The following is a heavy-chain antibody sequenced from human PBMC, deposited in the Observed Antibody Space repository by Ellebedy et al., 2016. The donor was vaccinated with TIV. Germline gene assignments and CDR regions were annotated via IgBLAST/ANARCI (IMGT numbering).Heavy chain of an antibody. Sequence: AASVKVSCKASGYTFTGYYMHWARQAPGQGLEWMGWINPNSGGTNYAQKFQGRVTITRDTSASTAYMDLSSLISEDTAVYYCARELPPLAGMEGFDPWGQGTLVTVSS. CDR1: GYTFTGYY. J-gene: IGHJ5*02. V-gene: IGHV1-2*02. D-gene: IGHD1-1*01. CDR3: ARELPPLAGMEGFDP. CDR2: INPNSGGT.